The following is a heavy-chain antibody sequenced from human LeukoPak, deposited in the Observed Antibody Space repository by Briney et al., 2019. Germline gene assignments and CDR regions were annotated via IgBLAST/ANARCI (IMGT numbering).Heavy chain of an antibody. CDR1: GFTFSSYS. D-gene: IGHD3-22*01. V-gene: IGHV3-21*01. CDR3: AKGPNDSRGTYYGHFDY. Sequence: GGSLRLSCAASGFTFSSYSMNWVRQAPGKGLEWVSSISSSSSYIYYADSVKGRFTISRDNAKNSLYLQMNSLRAEDTAVYFCAKGPNDSRGTYYGHFDYWGQGTLVTVSS. CDR2: ISSSSSYI. J-gene: IGHJ4*02.